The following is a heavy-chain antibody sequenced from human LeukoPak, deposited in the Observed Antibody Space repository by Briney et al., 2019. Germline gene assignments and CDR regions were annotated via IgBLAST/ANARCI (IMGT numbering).Heavy chain of an antibody. D-gene: IGHD4-23*01. Sequence: GGSLRLSCAASGFTFSSYSMNWVRQAPGKGLEWVSYISSSSSTIYYADSVKGRFTISRDNAKNSLYLQMNSLRAEDTAVYYCARDSYYGGYDYWGQGTLVTVSS. CDR3: ARDSYYGGYDY. CDR2: ISSSSSTI. CDR1: GFTFSSYS. J-gene: IGHJ4*02. V-gene: IGHV3-48*04.